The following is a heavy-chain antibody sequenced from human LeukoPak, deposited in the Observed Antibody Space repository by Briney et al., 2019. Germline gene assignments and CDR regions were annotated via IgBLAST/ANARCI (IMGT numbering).Heavy chain of an antibody. CDR1: VGSISSSSYY. V-gene: IGHV4-39*07. Sequence: SETLSLTCTVSVGSISSSSYYWGWIRQPPGKGLEWIGSIYYSVSTYYNPSLKSRVTISVDTSKNQFSLKLSSVTAADTAVYYCARLAIRARDYYYYYYMDVWGKGTTVTVSS. CDR2: IYYSVST. CDR3: ARLAIRARDYYYYYYMDV. D-gene: IGHD5-12*01. J-gene: IGHJ6*03.